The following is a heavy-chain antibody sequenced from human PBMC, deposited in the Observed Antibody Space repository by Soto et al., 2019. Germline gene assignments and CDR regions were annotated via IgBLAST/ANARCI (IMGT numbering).Heavy chain of an antibody. V-gene: IGHV3-73*02. Sequence: EVQLVESGGGLVQPGGSLKLSCAASGFTFSGSAMHWVRQASGKGLEWVGRIRSKATSYATTYAASVKGRFTISRDDSKNTAYLQMNSLTTEDTAVYYCTRGVIVVETAIPYYNYGMAVGGRGTTVTVSS. CDR2: IRSKATSYAT. J-gene: IGHJ6*02. CDR1: GFTFSGSA. CDR3: TRGVIVVETAIPYYNYGMAV. D-gene: IGHD2-21*02.